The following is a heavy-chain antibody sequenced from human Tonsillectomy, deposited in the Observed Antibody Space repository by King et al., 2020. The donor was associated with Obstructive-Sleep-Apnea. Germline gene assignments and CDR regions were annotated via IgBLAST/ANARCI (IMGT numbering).Heavy chain of an antibody. Sequence: VQLVESGGGLVQPGGSLRLSCAASGFTFSSYWMHWVRQAPGKGLVWVSRINSDGSSTSYADSVKGRFTISRDNAKNTLYLQMNSLRAEDTAVYYCARGWELLVLGFYYYYYGMDVWGQGTTVTVSS. J-gene: IGHJ6*02. V-gene: IGHV3-74*01. CDR2: INSDGSST. CDR1: GFTFSSYW. D-gene: IGHD1-26*01. CDR3: ARGWELLVLGFYYYYYGMDV.